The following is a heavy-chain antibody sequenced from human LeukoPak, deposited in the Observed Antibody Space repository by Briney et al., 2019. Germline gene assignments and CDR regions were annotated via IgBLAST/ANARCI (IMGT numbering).Heavy chain of an antibody. J-gene: IGHJ4*02. Sequence: PSETLSLTCTVSGGSISSYYWSWIRQPAGKGLEWIGEINHSGSTNYNPSLKSRVTISVDTSKNQFSLKLSSVTAADTAVYYCASLLPSVQQLSDYYFDYWGQGTLVTVSS. CDR1: GGSISSYY. CDR3: ASLLPSVQQLSDYYFDY. D-gene: IGHD6-13*01. V-gene: IGHV4-34*01. CDR2: INHSGST.